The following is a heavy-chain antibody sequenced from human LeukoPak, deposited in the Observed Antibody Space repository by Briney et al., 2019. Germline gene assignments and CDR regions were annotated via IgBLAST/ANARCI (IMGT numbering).Heavy chain of an antibody. CDR1: GYSISSGYY. CDR3: ARRAGAAAGYYYYMDV. CDR2: IYYSGST. Sequence: SETLSLTCTVSGYSISSGYYWGWIRQPPGKGLEWIGSIYYSGSTYYNPSLKSRVTISVDTSKNQFSLKLSSVTAADTAVYYCARRAGAAAGYYYYMDVWGKGTTVTISS. V-gene: IGHV4-38-2*02. D-gene: IGHD6-13*01. J-gene: IGHJ6*03.